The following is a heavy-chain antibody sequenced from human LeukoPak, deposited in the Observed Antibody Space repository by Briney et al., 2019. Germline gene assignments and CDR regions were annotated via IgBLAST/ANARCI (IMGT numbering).Heavy chain of an antibody. CDR1: GFSFSNYA. Sequence: GGSLRLSCAASGFSFSNYAMSWVRQAPGEGLEWVSTISYTGSDTYYADSVEGRFTISRDNSMNTLYLQMTSLRAEDTAIYYCAEVPYSDYGSGRPPFMDVWGQGTTVAVSS. J-gene: IGHJ6*02. V-gene: IGHV3-23*01. D-gene: IGHD3-10*01. CDR3: AEVPYSDYGSGRPPFMDV. CDR2: ISYTGSDT.